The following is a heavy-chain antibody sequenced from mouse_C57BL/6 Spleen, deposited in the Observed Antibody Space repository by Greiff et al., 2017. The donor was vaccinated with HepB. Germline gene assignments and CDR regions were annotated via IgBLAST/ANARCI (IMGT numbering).Heavy chain of an antibody. Sequence: QVTLKESGPGLVQPSQSLSITCTVSGFSLTSYGIHWVRQSPGKGLEWLGVIWSGGSTDYNAAFISRLSISKDNSKSQVFFKMNSLQADDTAIYYCARNIPSTWYFDVWGTGTTVTVSS. J-gene: IGHJ1*03. CDR2: IWSGGST. D-gene: IGHD2-1*01. CDR3: ARNIPSTWYFDV. CDR1: GFSLTSYG. V-gene: IGHV2-2*01.